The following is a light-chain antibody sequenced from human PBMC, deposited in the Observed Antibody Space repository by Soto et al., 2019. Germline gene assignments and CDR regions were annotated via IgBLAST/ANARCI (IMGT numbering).Light chain of an antibody. CDR3: QQYYSTPTWT. V-gene: IGKV4-1*01. Sequence: DIVMTQSPASLAVSLGERATINCKSSQSVLYSSNNKNYLAWYQQKPGQPPKLLIYWASTRESGVPDRFSGSGSGTDFTLPIRSLQAEDVAVYYCQQYYSTPTWTFGQGTKVEIK. CDR2: WAS. CDR1: QSVLYSSNNKNY. J-gene: IGKJ1*01.